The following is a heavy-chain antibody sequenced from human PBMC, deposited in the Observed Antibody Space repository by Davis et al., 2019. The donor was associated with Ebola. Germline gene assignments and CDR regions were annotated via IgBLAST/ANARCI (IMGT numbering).Heavy chain of an antibody. CDR1: GYTFTSYA. V-gene: IGHV1-3*01. CDR3: ARDQTYYSNYVNFDY. D-gene: IGHD4-11*01. CDR2: INAGNGNT. J-gene: IGHJ4*02. Sequence: ASVKVSCKASGYTFTSYAMHWVRQALGQRLEWMGWINAGNGNTKYSQKFQGRVTITRDTSASTAYMELSSLRAEDTAVYYCARDQTYYSNYVNFDYWGQGTLVTVSS.